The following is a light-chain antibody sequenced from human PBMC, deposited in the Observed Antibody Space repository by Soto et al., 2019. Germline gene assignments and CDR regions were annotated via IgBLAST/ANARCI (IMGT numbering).Light chain of an antibody. Sequence: QSALTQPASVSGSPGQSISISCTGTRSDLGSYNLVSWYQQRPGKAPKLMIFEGTKRPSGVSNRFSGSKSGNTASLTISGLQVDDEADYYCCSYAGSSTYVFGTGTQLTVL. CDR3: CSYAGSSTYV. V-gene: IGLV2-23*01. CDR1: RSDLGSYNL. J-gene: IGLJ1*01. CDR2: EGT.